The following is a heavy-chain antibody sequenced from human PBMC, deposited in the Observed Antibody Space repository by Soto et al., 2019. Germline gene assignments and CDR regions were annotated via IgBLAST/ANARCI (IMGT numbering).Heavy chain of an antibody. Sequence: QVQLQESGPGLVKPSETLSLTCRVSGGSMSGYYWSWVRLAPGKGLEWIGYVYYTGSTNYNPSLQSRVSISVDTSKKHFSLSLSLVTAADTAVYFCARSIAVPSGHMDQWGQGIRVTISS. J-gene: IGHJ4*02. D-gene: IGHD6-6*01. CDR2: VYYTGST. CDR1: GGSMSGYY. V-gene: IGHV4-59*01. CDR3: ARSIAVPSGHMDQ.